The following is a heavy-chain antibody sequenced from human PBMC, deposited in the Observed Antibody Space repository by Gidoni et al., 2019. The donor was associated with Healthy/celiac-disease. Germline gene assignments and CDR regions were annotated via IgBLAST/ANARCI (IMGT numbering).Heavy chain of an antibody. CDR3: ASSGVPSAYDSSA. J-gene: IGHJ5*02. CDR1: GFTFSSYS. CDR2: ISSSSSYI. D-gene: IGHD3-22*01. V-gene: IGHV3-21*01. Sequence: EVQLVESGGGLVKPGGSLRLSCAASGFTFSSYSMNWVRQAPGKGLEWVSSISSSSSYIYYADSVKGRFTISRDNAKNSLYLQMNSLRAEDTAVYYCASSGVPSAYDSSAWGQGTLVTVSS.